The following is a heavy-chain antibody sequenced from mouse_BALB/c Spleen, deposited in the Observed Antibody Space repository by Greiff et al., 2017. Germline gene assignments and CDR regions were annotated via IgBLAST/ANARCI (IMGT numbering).Heavy chain of an antibody. CDR2: FFPGDGVT. J-gene: IGHJ3*01. CDR1: GYTFTSYW. V-gene: IGHV1-87*01. Sequence: VQLQQSGAGLARPGASVKLSCKVSGYTFTSYWMQWVNQRPGQGLEGIGAFFPGDGVTRYTQKFKGRATLTADKSSSTAYMQLSSLASEDSAVYYCARGTYGNSLAYWGQGTLVTVSA. CDR3: ARGTYGNSLAY. D-gene: IGHD2-10*02.